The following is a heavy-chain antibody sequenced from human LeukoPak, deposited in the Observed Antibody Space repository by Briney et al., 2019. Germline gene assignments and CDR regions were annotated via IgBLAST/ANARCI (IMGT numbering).Heavy chain of an antibody. Sequence: GGSLRLSCAASGFTFSSYAMSWVRQAPGKGLEWVSSISSSSSYIYYADSVKGRFTISRDNAKNSLYLQMNSLRAEDTAVYYCAREDYGSGSSSDYWGQGTLVTVSS. CDR3: AREDYGSGSSSDY. CDR2: ISSSSSYI. V-gene: IGHV3-21*01. J-gene: IGHJ4*02. D-gene: IGHD3-10*01. CDR1: GFTFSSYA.